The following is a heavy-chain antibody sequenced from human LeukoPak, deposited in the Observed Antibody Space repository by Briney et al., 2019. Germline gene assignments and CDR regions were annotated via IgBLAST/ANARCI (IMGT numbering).Heavy chain of an antibody. J-gene: IGHJ6*03. CDR3: ARVLEWPYYYYYMDV. V-gene: IGHV3-7*01. Sequence: GGSLRLSCAASGFTFSDYYMSWIRQAPGKGLEWVANIKQDGSEKYYVDSVKGRFTISRDNAKNSLYLQMNSLRAEDTAVYYCARVLEWPYYYYYMDVWGKGTTVTVSS. D-gene: IGHD3-3*01. CDR2: IKQDGSEK. CDR1: GFTFSDYY.